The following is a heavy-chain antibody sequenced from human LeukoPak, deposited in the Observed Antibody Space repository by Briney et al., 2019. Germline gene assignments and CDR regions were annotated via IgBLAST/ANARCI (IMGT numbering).Heavy chain of an antibody. CDR3: ARANPYYYDNSGHYVFDY. CDR1: GVSISSGGYS. CDR2: IYHSGST. Sequence: SQTQSLTCAVSGVSISSGGYSWSWIRQPPGKDLGWIGYIYHSGSTNYNPSLKSRVTISVDRPKNQFSLKLNSMTAADTAVYFCARANPYYYDNSGHYVFDYWGQGTLVTVSS. D-gene: IGHD3-22*01. V-gene: IGHV4-30-2*01. J-gene: IGHJ4*02.